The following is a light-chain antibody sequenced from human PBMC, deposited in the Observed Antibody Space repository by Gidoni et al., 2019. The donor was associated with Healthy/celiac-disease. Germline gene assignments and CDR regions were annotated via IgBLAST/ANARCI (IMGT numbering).Light chain of an antibody. CDR1: QGIRND. CDR3: LQDYNYPTWT. Sequence: AIQMTQSPSSLSASVADRVTITCRASQGIRNDLGWYQQKPGKAPKLLIYAASSLQSGVPSRFSGSGSGTDFTLTISSLQPEDFATYYCLQDYNYPTWTFGQGTKVEIK. J-gene: IGKJ1*01. V-gene: IGKV1-6*01. CDR2: AAS.